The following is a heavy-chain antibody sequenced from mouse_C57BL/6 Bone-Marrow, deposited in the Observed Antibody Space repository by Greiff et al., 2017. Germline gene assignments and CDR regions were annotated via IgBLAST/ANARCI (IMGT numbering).Heavy chain of an antibody. J-gene: IGHJ2*01. CDR3: ARLVTTGFDY. Sequence: QFQLKQSGAELVKPGASVKISCKASGYTFTYYYLNWVKPRPGQGLELIGKIGPGSGSTYYNEKFKGKATLTADKSSSTAYMQLSSLTSEDSAVYFCARLVTTGFDYWGQGTTLTVSS. CDR1: GYTFTYYY. CDR2: IGPGSGST. V-gene: IGHV1-77*01. D-gene: IGHD2-2*01.